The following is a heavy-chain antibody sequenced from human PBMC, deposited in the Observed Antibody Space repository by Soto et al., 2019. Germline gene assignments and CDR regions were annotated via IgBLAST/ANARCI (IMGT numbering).Heavy chain of an antibody. CDR3: ARINTQTSGGWVPFDH. D-gene: IGHD2-15*01. V-gene: IGHV3-66*01. Sequence: GGSLRLSCAVSGFTVSNTYMSWVRQTPGRGLEWASSIHGGSDTYYEDSVRGRFTISRDNSKNTLYLQMNSLRVDDTAVFFCARINTQTSGGWVPFDHWGRGTLVTVSS. CDR2: IHGGSDT. J-gene: IGHJ4*02. CDR1: GFTVSNTY.